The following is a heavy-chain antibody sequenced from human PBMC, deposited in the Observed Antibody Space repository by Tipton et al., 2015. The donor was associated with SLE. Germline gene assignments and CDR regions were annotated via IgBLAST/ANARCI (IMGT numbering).Heavy chain of an antibody. J-gene: IGHJ6*02. CDR2: INHSGST. CDR3: ASAIVVVPAARDYYGMDA. V-gene: IGHV4-34*01. D-gene: IGHD2-2*01. Sequence: TLSLTCAVYGGSFSGYYWSWIRQPPGKGLEWIGEINHSGSTNYNPSLKSRVTISVDTSKNQFSLKLSSVTAADTAVYYCASAIVVVPAARDYYGMDAWGQGTTVAVSS. CDR1: GGSFSGYY.